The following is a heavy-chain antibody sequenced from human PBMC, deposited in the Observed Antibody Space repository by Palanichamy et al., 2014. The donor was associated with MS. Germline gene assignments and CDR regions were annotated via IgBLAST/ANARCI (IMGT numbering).Heavy chain of an antibody. J-gene: IGHJ3*02. Sequence: EVQLVESGGGLVQPGGSLRLSCAASGFNFSNYCMSWVRQAPGKGLEWVANIKQDGSEKYYVDSVKDRFTISRDNAKNSVYLQMNSLRAEDTAVYYCARDESGWMATVRVNGFDIWGQGTMVTVSS. CDR2: IKQDGSEK. CDR3: ARDESGWMATVRVNGFDI. V-gene: IGHV3-7*01. CDR1: GFNFSNYC. D-gene: IGHD3-10*01.